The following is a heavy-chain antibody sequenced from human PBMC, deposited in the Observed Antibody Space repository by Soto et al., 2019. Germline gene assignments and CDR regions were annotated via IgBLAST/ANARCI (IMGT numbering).Heavy chain of an antibody. CDR3: ARERSSGYFDY. V-gene: IGHV3-30-3*01. J-gene: IGHJ4*02. Sequence: QVQLVESGGGVVQPGRSLRLSCAASGFTFSSYAMHWVRQAPGKGLEWVAVISYDGSNKYYADSVKGRFTISRDNSKNTLYLKMNSLRAEDTAVYYCARERSSGYFDYWGQGTLVTVAS. CDR2: ISYDGSNK. D-gene: IGHD6-19*01. CDR1: GFTFSSYA.